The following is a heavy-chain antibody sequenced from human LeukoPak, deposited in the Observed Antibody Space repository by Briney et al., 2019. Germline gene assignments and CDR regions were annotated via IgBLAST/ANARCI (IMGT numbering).Heavy chain of an antibody. J-gene: IGHJ6*03. D-gene: IGHD3-10*01. CDR1: GYTFSSYG. V-gene: IGHV1-18*01. CDR3: ASFYGSGSYYRDYYYYMDV. Sequence: GASVKVSCKASGYTFSSYGINWVRQAPGQGLEWMGWISAYNGKTNYAQKFQGRVTITADESTSTAYMELSSLRSEDTAVYYCASFYGSGSYYRDYYYYMDVWGKGTTVTVSS. CDR2: ISAYNGKT.